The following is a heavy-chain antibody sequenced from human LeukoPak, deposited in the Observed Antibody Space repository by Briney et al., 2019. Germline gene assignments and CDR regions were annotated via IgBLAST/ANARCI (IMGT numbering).Heavy chain of an antibody. CDR2: ISSSSSTI. CDR3: ARGGPSYGDYSFDY. D-gene: IGHD4-17*01. V-gene: IGHV3-48*01. J-gene: IGHJ4*02. Sequence: GGSLRLSCAASGFTFSSYWMSWVRQAPGKGLEWVSYISSSSSTIYYADSVKGRFTISRDNAKNSLYLQMNSLRAEDTAVYYCARGGPSYGDYSFDYWGQGTLVTVSS. CDR1: GFTFSSYW.